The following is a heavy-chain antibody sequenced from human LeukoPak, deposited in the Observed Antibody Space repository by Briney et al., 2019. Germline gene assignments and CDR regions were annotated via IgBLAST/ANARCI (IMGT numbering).Heavy chain of an antibody. CDR2: IYYSGVS. Sequence: SETLSLTCTVSGGSIISSSFWWGWIRQPPGKGLEWIGSIYYSGVSYYNTSLKSRVTISVDTSKNQFSLKLSSVTAADTAVYYCASGSVVVPAAFSPFDYWGQGTLVTVSS. D-gene: IGHD2-2*01. J-gene: IGHJ4*02. CDR3: ASGSVVVPAAFSPFDY. V-gene: IGHV4-39*07. CDR1: GGSIISSSFW.